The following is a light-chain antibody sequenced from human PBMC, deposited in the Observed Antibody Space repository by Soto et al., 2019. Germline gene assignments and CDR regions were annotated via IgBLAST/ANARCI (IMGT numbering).Light chain of an antibody. V-gene: IGKV3-20*01. Sequence: EIVLTQSPGTLSLSPGERATLSCRASQSVRSSYLAWYQQKPGQAPRLLIYGASSRATGIPDRFSGSGSGTDFTLTISRLEPEDFVVYYCQRYGSSPTITFGQGTRLEIK. CDR1: QSVRSSY. CDR3: QRYGSSPTIT. CDR2: GAS. J-gene: IGKJ5*01.